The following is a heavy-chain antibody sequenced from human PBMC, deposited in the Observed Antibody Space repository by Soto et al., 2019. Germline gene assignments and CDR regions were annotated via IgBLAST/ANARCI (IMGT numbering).Heavy chain of an antibody. Sequence: QLQLQESGPGQVRPSETLSLTCIVSGVSVRSYTWGGVRQPANKGLEWIGRVFSSVSATYNPSLKSRVSISMDTPENRIALKLDSVTAADAGVYFCARDGMTTGDTWGPGTLVTVSS. CDR1: GVSVRSYT. J-gene: IGHJ4*02. V-gene: IGHV4-4*07. CDR3: ARDGMTTGDT. D-gene: IGHD2-21*02. CDR2: VFSSVSA.